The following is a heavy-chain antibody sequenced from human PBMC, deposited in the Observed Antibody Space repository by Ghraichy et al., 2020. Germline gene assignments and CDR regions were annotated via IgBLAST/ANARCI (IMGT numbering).Heavy chain of an antibody. CDR2: TYYTGST. V-gene: IGHV4-31*03. J-gene: IGHJ4*02. CDR1: GPSIISGGYY. Sequence: RSLTCTVSGPSIISGGYYWNWIRQYPGKGLEWIGYTYYTGSTHYNPSLHGRVTISVDTSKNQFSLKLNSVTAADTAVYYCARDQWNIGYFDYWGQGSPVTVSS. D-gene: IGHD1/OR15-1a*01. CDR3: ARDQWNIGYFDY.